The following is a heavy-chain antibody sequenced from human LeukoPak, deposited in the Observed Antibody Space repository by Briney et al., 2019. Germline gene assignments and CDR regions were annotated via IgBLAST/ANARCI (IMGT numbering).Heavy chain of an antibody. J-gene: IGHJ6*02. Sequence: GGSLRLSCAASGFTFSDHYMDWVRQAPGKGLEWVGRTRNKPKSYTTEYAASVRGRFTISRDDSKNSLYLQMNSLKNEDTAVYYCVRAARESPDNYYYGLDAWGQGTTVTASS. CDR3: VRAARESPDNYYYGLDA. CDR2: TRNKPKSYTT. V-gene: IGHV3-72*01. CDR1: GFTFSDHY.